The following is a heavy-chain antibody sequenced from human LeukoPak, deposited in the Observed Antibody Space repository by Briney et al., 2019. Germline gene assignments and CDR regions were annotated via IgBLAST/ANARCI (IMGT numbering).Heavy chain of an antibody. CDR1: GFTFSTYW. J-gene: IGHJ6*02. CDR3: ARDRNYAMDV. D-gene: IGHD1-14*01. Sequence: PGGSLRLSCAASGFTFSTYWMHWVRQAPGKGQVWVSRINGDGSGTSYADSVKGRFTISRDNAKNTLYLEMNSLRAEDTAVYYCARDRNYAMDVWGQGTTVTVSS. CDR2: INGDGSGT. V-gene: IGHV3-74*01.